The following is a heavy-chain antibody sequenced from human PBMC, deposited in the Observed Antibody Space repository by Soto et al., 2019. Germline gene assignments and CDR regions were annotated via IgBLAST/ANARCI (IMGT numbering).Heavy chain of an antibody. Sequence: QGKGLEWVAVISYDGSNKYYADSVQGRFTLSRDNSQNTLYLQMNSLRAEDTAVFYFFFQAEESKRTGVRVSAFLLNRSSDL. V-gene: IGHV3-30*14. D-gene: IGHD2-8*02. CDR2: ISYDGSNK. J-gene: IGHJ2*01. CDR3: FFQAEESKRTGVRVSAFLLNRSSDL.